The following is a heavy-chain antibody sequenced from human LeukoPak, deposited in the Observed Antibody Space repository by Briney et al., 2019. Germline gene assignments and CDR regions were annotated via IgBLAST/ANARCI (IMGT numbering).Heavy chain of an antibody. J-gene: IGHJ5*02. CDR1: GFTFSDHY. V-gene: IGHV3-72*01. Sequence: PGGSLRLSCAASGFTFSDHYIHWVRQAPGKGLEWVGRTGNKANGYTTEYAASVKDRFSISRDDSKNSLYLQMNSLKGEDTAVYFCARAMSLRYLDPWGQGTLVTVSS. CDR3: ARAMSLRYLDP. D-gene: IGHD2-2*02. CDR2: TGNKANGYTT.